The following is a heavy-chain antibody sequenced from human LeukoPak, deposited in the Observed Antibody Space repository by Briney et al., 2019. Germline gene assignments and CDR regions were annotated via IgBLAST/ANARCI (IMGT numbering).Heavy chain of an antibody. Sequence: GGSLRLSCAASGFTFSSYAMSWVRQAPGKGLEWVSAISGSGGSTYYADSVKGRFTISRDNSANTLYLQMHSLRVEDTAVYYCVKGMGTPGDYWGQGTLVTVSS. CDR3: VKGMGTPGDY. J-gene: IGHJ4*02. V-gene: IGHV3-23*01. CDR1: GFTFSSYA. CDR2: ISGSGGST. D-gene: IGHD7-27*01.